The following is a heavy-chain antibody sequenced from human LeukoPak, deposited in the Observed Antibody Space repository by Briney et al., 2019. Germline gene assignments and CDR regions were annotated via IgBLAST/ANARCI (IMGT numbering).Heavy chain of an antibody. CDR2: INPNSGGT. CDR3: ARDGVYSYGYKGYFDY. CDR1: GYTFTGYY. Sequence: ASVKVSCKASGYTFTGYYMHWVRQAPGQGLEWMGCINPNSGGTNYAQKFQGRVTMTRDTSISTAYMELSRLRSDDTAVYYCARDGVYSYGYKGYFDYWGQGTLVTVSS. V-gene: IGHV1-2*02. D-gene: IGHD5-18*01. J-gene: IGHJ4*02.